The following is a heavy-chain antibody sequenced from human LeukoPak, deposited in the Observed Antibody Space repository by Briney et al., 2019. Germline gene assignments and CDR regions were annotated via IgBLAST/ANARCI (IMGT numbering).Heavy chain of an antibody. V-gene: IGHV3-23*01. CDR1: GITLSNYG. Sequence: GGSLRLSCAVSGITLSNYGMSWVRQAPGKGLEWVAGISDSGGRTNYADSVKGRFSISRDNPKNTLYLQMNSLRVEDTAVYFCAKRGVVIRVILVGFHKEAYYFDSWGQGALVTVSS. CDR2: ISDSGGRT. J-gene: IGHJ4*02. CDR3: AKRGVVIRVILVGFHKEAYYFDS. D-gene: IGHD3-22*01.